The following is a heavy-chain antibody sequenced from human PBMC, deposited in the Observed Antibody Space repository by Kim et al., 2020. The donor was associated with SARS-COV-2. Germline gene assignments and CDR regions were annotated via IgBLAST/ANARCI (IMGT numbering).Heavy chain of an antibody. D-gene: IGHD2-15*01. CDR3: ARVGCSGGSCYLYYGMDV. V-gene: IGHV3-21*01. CDR2: ISSSSSYI. CDR1: GFTFSSYS. J-gene: IGHJ6*02. Sequence: GGSLRLSCAASGFTFSSYSMNWVRQAPGKGLEWVSSISSSSSYIYYADSVKGRFTISRDNAKNSLYLQMNSLRAEDTAVYYCARVGCSGGSCYLYYGMDVWGQGTTVTVSS.